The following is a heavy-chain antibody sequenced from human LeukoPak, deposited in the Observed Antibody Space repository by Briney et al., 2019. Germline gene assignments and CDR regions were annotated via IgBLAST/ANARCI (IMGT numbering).Heavy chain of an antibody. D-gene: IGHD7-27*01. CDR2: IYSSGST. Sequence: SETLSLTCTVSGASINGYHWSWIRQPAGKGLEWIGRIYSSGSTNYNPSLKGRVTMSVETSTNQVSLKVTSVTAADTAVYYCASGADAFETSGDYFDYWGQVTLVTVSS. V-gene: IGHV4-4*07. CDR1: GASINGYH. CDR3: ASGADAFETSGDYFDY. J-gene: IGHJ4*02.